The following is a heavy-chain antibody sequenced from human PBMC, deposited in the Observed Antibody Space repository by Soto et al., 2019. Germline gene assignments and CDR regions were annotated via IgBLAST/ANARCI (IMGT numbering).Heavy chain of an antibody. D-gene: IGHD2-21*02. Sequence: EVQLVESGGGLVQPGGSLRLSCAASGFTFSHYWMHWVRQTPGKGMVWMSRINSDGSTTSSADSVRGRFSRSRDNANNALYLQMNSRRADDTAVYFFPRDIGGVTASDAFDVWGHGTMVTVSS. J-gene: IGHJ3*01. V-gene: IGHV3-74*01. CDR1: GFTFSHYW. CDR3: PRDIGGVTASDAFDV. CDR2: INSDGSTT.